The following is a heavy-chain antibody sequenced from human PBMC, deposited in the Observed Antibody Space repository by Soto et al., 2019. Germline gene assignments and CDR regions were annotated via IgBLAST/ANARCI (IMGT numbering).Heavy chain of an antibody. Sequence: EVQLLESGGDLVQPGGSLRLSCAASGFSFRSYAMGWVRQAPGKGLNWVASISAGGDGTNYADSVKGRFTISRDNSKNTVYLQMTSLRADDTAVYYCADGGRYPYYWGRVTLVNVSS. CDR2: ISAGGDGT. V-gene: IGHV3-23*01. CDR1: GFSFRSYA. CDR3: ADGGRYPYY. D-gene: IGHD1-26*01. J-gene: IGHJ4*02.